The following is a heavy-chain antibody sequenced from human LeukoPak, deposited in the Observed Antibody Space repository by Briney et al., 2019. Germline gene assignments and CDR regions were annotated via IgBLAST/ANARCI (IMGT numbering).Heavy chain of an antibody. CDR1: GDSVSGTSFY. J-gene: IGHJ3*02. D-gene: IGHD4-17*01. Sequence: SSETLSLTCTVSGDSVSGTSFYWSWIRQPPGKGLEWIGYIYYSGNTYFNPSLKSRIIISADASKNQFSLKLSSVTAADTAVYYCARGDYGDFGAFGIWGQGTLVTVSS. V-gene: IGHV4-30-4*08. CDR3: ARGDYGDFGAFGI. CDR2: IYYSGNT.